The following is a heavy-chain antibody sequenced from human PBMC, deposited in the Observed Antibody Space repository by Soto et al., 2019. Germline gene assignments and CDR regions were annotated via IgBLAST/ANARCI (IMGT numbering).Heavy chain of an antibody. CDR2: IGTAGDT. D-gene: IGHD4-17*01. Sequence: EVQLVESGGGLVQPGGSLRLSCAASGFTFSSYDMHWVRQATGKGLEWVSAIGTAGDTYYPGSVKGRFTISRENAKNSLYLQMNSLRAGDTAVYYCARAYGDYPSHSYYYMDVWGKGTTVTVSS. CDR3: ARAYGDYPSHSYYYMDV. J-gene: IGHJ6*03. V-gene: IGHV3-13*01. CDR1: GFTFSSYD.